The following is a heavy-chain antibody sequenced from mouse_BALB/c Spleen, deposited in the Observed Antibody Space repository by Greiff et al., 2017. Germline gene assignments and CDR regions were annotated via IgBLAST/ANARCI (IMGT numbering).Heavy chain of an antibody. V-gene: IGHV5-17*02. CDR2: ISSGSSTI. CDR3: ARSTATRGYFDV. CDR1: GFTFSSFG. D-gene: IGHD1-2*01. Sequence: EVKLVESGGGLVQPGGSRKLSCAASGFTFSSFGMHWVRQAPDKGLEWVAYISSGSSTIYYADTVKGRFTISRDNPKNTLFLQMTSLRSEDTAMYYCARSTATRGYFDVWGAGTTVTVSS. J-gene: IGHJ1*01.